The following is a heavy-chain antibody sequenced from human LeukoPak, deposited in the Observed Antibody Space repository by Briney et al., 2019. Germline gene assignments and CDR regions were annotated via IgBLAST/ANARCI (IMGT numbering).Heavy chain of an antibody. V-gene: IGHV3-21*01. CDR3: ARDGIGYCSGGSCYPSPFDY. J-gene: IGHJ4*02. CDR2: ISSSSSYI. D-gene: IGHD2-15*01. Sequence: GGSLRLSCAASGFTFSSYSMNWVRQAPGKGLEGVSSISSSSSYIYYADSVKGRFTISRDNAKNSLYLQMNSLRAEDTAVYYCARDGIGYCSGGSCYPSPFDYWGQGTLVTVSS. CDR1: GFTFSSYS.